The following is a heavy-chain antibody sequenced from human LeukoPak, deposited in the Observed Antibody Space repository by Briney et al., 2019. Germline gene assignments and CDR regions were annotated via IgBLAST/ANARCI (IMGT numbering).Heavy chain of an antibody. D-gene: IGHD5-18*01. CDR3: AGNVDTAMVTGFDY. CDR2: IYYSRST. J-gene: IGHJ4*02. CDR1: GGSISSSSYY. Sequence: PSETLSLTCTVSGGSISSSSYYWGWIRQPPGKGLEWIGSIYYSRSTYYNPSLKSRVTISVDTSKNQFSLKLSSVTAADTAVYYCAGNVDTAMVTGFDYWGQGTLVTVSS. V-gene: IGHV4-39*01.